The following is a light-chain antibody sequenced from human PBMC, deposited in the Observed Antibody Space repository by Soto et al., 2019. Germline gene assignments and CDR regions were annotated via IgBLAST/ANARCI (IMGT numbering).Light chain of an antibody. V-gene: IGKV3-20*01. CDR2: GAS. CDR1: ETVRTN. CDR3: QYYGSSPFT. J-gene: IGKJ3*01. Sequence: IVMTQSPVTLSVSPGERVTLSCRASETVRTNLAWFQQKPGQTPRLLIYGASTRATGIPDRLSGSGSGTDFTLTISRLEPEDFAVYYCQYYGSSPFTFGPGTKVDIK.